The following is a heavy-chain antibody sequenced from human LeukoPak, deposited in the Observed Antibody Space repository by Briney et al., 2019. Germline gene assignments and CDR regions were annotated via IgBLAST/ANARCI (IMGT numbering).Heavy chain of an antibody. CDR3: ARRLASRSYYFDY. Sequence: PSETLSLTCTVSGGSFSSSSFYWGWIRQAPGKRLEWIGSISYTGSTYYNPSLKSRVTISVDTSKNHFSLRLTSVTAADTAVYYCARRLASRSYYFDYWGQGTLVSVSS. D-gene: IGHD1-26*01. V-gene: IGHV4-39*01. CDR1: GGSFSSSSFY. J-gene: IGHJ4*02. CDR2: ISYTGST.